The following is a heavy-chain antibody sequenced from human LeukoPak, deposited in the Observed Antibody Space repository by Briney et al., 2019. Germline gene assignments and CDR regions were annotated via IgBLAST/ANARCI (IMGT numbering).Heavy chain of an antibody. CDR1: GFTFSSYG. CDR2: ISYDGSNK. D-gene: IGHD4-17*01. J-gene: IGHJ6*02. V-gene: IGHV3-30*18. Sequence: GRSLRLSCAASGFTFSSYGMHWVRQAPGKGLEWVAVISYDGSNKYYADSVKGRFTISRDNSKNTLYLQMNSLRAEDTAVYYCAKDRNDYGDYVYYGMDVWGQGTTVTVSS. CDR3: AKDRNDYGDYVYYGMDV.